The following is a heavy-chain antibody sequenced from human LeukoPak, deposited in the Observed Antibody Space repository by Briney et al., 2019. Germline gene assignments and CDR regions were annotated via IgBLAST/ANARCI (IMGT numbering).Heavy chain of an antibody. J-gene: IGHJ4*02. V-gene: IGHV4-34*01. CDR3: ARRKWLEFDY. D-gene: IGHD6-19*01. CDR2: INHSGST. CDR1: GGSISNSY. Sequence: KSSETLSLTCTVSGGSISNSYWSWIRQPPGKGLEWIGEINHSGSTNYNPSLKSRVTISVDTSKNQFSLKLSSVTAADTAVYYCARRKWLEFDYWGQGTLVTVSS.